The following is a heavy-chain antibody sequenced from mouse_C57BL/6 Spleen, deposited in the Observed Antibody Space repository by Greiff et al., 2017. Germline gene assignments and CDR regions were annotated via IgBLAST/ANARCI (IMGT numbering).Heavy chain of an antibody. CDR1: GFTFSDAW. J-gene: IGHJ1*03. Sequence: EVKLQESGGGLVQPGGSMKLSCAASGFTFSDAWMDWVRQSPEKGLEWVAEIRNKANNPATYYAESVKGRFTISRDDSKSSVYLQMNSLRAEDTGIYYCTRGYRPPYWDFDVWGTGTTVTVSS. V-gene: IGHV6-6*01. CDR3: TRGYRPPYWDFDV. D-gene: IGHD3-2*02. CDR2: IRNKANNPAT.